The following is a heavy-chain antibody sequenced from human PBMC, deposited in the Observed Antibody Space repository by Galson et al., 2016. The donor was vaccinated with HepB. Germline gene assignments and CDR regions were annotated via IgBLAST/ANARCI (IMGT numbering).Heavy chain of an antibody. D-gene: IGHD2/OR15-2a*01. CDR3: ARGLSFASAALDM. J-gene: IGHJ3*02. CDR1: GYTFSRYI. CDR2: INPGKGNT. V-gene: IGHV1-3*01. Sequence: SVKVSCKASGYTFSRYIIHWVRQAPGQWPEWMGWINPGKGNTKYAQNFQGRVTITRDTSASTVDMDLSSLRSEDTAVYYCARGLSFASAALDMWGQGTMV.